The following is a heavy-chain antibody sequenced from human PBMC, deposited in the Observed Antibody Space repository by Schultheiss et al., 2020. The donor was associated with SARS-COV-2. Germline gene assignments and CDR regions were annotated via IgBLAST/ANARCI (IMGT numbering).Heavy chain of an antibody. V-gene: IGHV4-34*01. Sequence: SETLSLTCTVSGGSISSYYWSWIRQPPGKGLEWIGEINHSGSTNYNPSLKSRVTISVDTSKNQFSLKLSSVTAADTAVYYCARASQSGWVYWYFDLWGRGTLVTVSS. J-gene: IGHJ2*01. CDR3: ARASQSGWVYWYFDL. CDR2: INHSGST. CDR1: GGSISSYY. D-gene: IGHD6-19*01.